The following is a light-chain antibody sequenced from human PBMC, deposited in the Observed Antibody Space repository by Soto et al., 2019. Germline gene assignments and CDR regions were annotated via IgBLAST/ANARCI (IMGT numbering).Light chain of an antibody. CDR2: EVS. J-gene: IGLJ1*01. CDR1: SSDVGGYNY. V-gene: IGLV2-8*01. CDR3: SSGV. Sequence: QSVLTQPPSASGSPGQSVTISCTGTSSDVGGYNYVSWYQQHPGKAPKLMIYEVSKRPSGVPDRFSGSKSGNTASLTVSGLQAEDDADYYLSSGVFGTGTKVTVL.